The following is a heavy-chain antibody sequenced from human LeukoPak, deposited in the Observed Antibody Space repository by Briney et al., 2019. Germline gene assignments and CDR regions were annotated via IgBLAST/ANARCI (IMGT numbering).Heavy chain of an antibody. CDR2: VSAYNGNT. CDR1: GYTFTSYG. CDR3: ALRTVTDDY. Sequence: ASVKVSCKASGYTFTSYGISWVRQAPARGLGWMGGVSAYNGNTNYAQKLQGRVTMTTDTSTSTAYMELRSLGSDDTAVYYCALRTVTDDYWDQGTLVTVSA. V-gene: IGHV1-18*01. J-gene: IGHJ4*02. D-gene: IGHD4-17*01.